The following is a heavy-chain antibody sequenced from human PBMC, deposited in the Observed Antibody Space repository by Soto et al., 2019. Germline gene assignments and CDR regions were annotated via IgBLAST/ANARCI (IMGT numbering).Heavy chain of an antibody. CDR1: GGSFSGYY. CDR3: ARGGITMVRGVINWFDP. D-gene: IGHD3-10*01. CDR2: INHSGST. V-gene: IGHV4-34*01. J-gene: IGHJ5*02. Sequence: SETLPLTCAVYGGSFSGYYWSWIRQPPGKGLEWIGEINHSGSTNYNPSLKSRVTISVDTSKNQFSLKLSSVTAADTAVYYCARGGITMVRGVINWFDPWGQGTLVTVSS.